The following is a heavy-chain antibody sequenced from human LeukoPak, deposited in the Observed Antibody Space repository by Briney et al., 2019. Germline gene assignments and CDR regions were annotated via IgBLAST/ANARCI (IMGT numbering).Heavy chain of an antibody. CDR2: IKNKDEGEKT. J-gene: IGHJ4*02. CDR3: TTGIDYGGGY. D-gene: IGHD3-16*01. CDR1: AFTFTNAG. V-gene: IGHV3-15*07. Sequence: GGSLRLSCAASAFTFTNAGMNWVRQAPGEGLEWVGRIKNKDEGEKTDYAAPVKGRFTISRDDSKATLFLQMNSLKMEDTAIYYCTTGIDYGGGYWGQGTLVSVSS.